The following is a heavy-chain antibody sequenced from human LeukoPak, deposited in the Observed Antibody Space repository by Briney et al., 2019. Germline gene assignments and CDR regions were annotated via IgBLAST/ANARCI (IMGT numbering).Heavy chain of an antibody. V-gene: IGHV3-20*04. CDR3: ARLNEGYFDY. Sequence: PGGSLRLSCAASQFTFNDYAMSWVRQAPGKGLEWVSGTNWHGGSTYYADSVKGRFTISRDNSKNTLYLQMNSLRAEDTAVYYCARLNEGYFDYWGQGTLVTVSS. CDR2: TNWHGGST. CDR1: QFTFNDYA. J-gene: IGHJ4*02.